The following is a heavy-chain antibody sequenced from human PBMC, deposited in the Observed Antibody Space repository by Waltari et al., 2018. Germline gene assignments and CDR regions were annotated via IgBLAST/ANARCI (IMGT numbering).Heavy chain of an antibody. Sequence: QVHLVESGGGVVQTGRRLRLACAAPEFTFSPYALHWVCQAPRKGLEWVAVMSYNESNIYYGDAVKGRFIISRDNSNKMLYLQMNNLRTEDTAVYYCARDYCDRTNCHGMDVWGQGTTVIVSS. J-gene: IGHJ6*02. D-gene: IGHD3-22*01. V-gene: IGHV3-30*04. CDR2: MSYNESNI. CDR3: ARDYCDRTNCHGMDV. CDR1: EFTFSPYA.